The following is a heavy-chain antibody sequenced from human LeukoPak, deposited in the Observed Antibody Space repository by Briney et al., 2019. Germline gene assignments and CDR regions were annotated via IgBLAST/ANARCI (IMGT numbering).Heavy chain of an antibody. CDR2: ISGSSSTI. D-gene: IGHD3-22*01. Sequence: GGSLRLSCAASGFTFSTYSMNWVRQAPGKGLEWVSYISGSSSTIYYADSVKGRFTISRDNAKNSLYLQMNSLRAEDTAVYYCARGSTYYDSSGQVPFDYWGQGTLVTVSS. J-gene: IGHJ4*02. CDR1: GFTFSTYS. V-gene: IGHV3-48*01. CDR3: ARGSTYYDSSGQVPFDY.